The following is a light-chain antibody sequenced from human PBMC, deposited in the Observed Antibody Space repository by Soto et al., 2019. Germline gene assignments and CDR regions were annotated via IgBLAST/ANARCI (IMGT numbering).Light chain of an antibody. CDR2: DAS. J-gene: IGKJ4*01. V-gene: IGKV3-20*01. CDR3: QQYGSTPLT. Sequence: EIVLTQSPGTLSLSPGERATHSCRASQSVGNNYLAWYQQKPGQAPRFLIYDASSRATGIPDRFSGSGSGTDFTLTISRLEPEDFAVYYCQQYGSTPLTFGGGTKVEIQ. CDR1: QSVGNNY.